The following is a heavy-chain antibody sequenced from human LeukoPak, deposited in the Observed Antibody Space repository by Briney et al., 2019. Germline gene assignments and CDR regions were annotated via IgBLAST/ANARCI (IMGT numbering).Heavy chain of an antibody. CDR1: GFTFSSYW. Sequence: GGSLRLSCAASGFTFSSYWMSWVRQAPGKGLEWVANIRQDGSEKYYVDSEKGRFTISRDNAKNSLYLQMNSLRAEDTAVYYCARDQSRPVYSSSWYGYWGQGTLVTVSS. CDR3: ARDQSRPVYSSSWYGY. D-gene: IGHD6-13*01. J-gene: IGHJ4*02. CDR2: IRQDGSEK. V-gene: IGHV3-7*01.